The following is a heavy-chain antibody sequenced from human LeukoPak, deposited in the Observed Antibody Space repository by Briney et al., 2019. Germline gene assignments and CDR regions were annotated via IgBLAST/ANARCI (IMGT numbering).Heavy chain of an antibody. CDR2: ISTGSSTT. CDR3: ARVAAGYSVNYFDY. V-gene: IGHV3-48*01. J-gene: IGHJ4*02. Sequence: GGSLRLSCAASEFAFSTYNMNWVRQAPGKGLEWVSYISTGSSTTYYADSVKGRFTISRDNVENSLYLQMNSLRGEDTAVYYCARVAAGYSVNYFDYWGQGTLVTVSS. D-gene: IGHD4-23*01. CDR1: EFAFSTYN.